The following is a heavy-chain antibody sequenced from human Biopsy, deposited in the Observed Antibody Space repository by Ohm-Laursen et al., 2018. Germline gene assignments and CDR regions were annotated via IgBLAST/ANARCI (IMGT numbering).Heavy chain of an antibody. J-gene: IGHJ1*01. CDR3: ATKLTGYFHH. Sequence: SVKVSCKASEGTFSNYGVNWVRQAPGQGLEWLGGNIPILGTGNYAQKFQDRVTVAADTSTSTATMELRSLRSDDTAVYYCATKLTGYFHHWGQGTLVIVSS. CDR1: EGTFSNYG. V-gene: IGHV1-69*06. D-gene: IGHD3-9*01. CDR2: NIPILGTG.